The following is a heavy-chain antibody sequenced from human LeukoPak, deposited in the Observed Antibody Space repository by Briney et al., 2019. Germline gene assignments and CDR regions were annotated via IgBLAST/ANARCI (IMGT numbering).Heavy chain of an antibody. J-gene: IGHJ5*02. V-gene: IGHV1-18*01. CDR3: ARVVRIAVAVWFDP. D-gene: IGHD6-19*01. Sequence: ASVKVSCKASGYTFTSYGISWVRQAPGQGLEWMGWISAYNGNTNDAQKLQGRVTMTTDTSTSTAYMELRSLRSDDTAVYYCARVVRIAVAVWFDPWGQGTLVTVSS. CDR1: GYTFTSYG. CDR2: ISAYNGNT.